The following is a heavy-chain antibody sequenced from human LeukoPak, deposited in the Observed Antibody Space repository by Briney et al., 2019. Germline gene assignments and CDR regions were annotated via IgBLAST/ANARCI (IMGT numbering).Heavy chain of an antibody. Sequence: SQTLSLTCTVSGGSISSSSYYWGWIRQPPGKGLEWIGSIYYSGSTYYNPSLKSRVTISVDTSKNQFSLKLSSVTAADTAVYYCASLGLRPDYYDSSGPQGYYYYYMDVWGKGTTVTVSS. CDR2: IYYSGST. V-gene: IGHV4-39*01. D-gene: IGHD3-22*01. J-gene: IGHJ6*03. CDR1: GGSISSSSYY. CDR3: ASLGLRPDYYDSSGPQGYYYYYMDV.